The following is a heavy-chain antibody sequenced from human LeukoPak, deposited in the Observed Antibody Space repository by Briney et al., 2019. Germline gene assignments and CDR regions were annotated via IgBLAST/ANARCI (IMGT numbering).Heavy chain of an antibody. V-gene: IGHV3-23*01. D-gene: IGHD3-10*01. CDR1: GFAFYDYA. J-gene: IGHJ4*02. CDR3: ARAPRRFRGIIITPLYYFDY. Sequence: GGSLRLSCAASGFAFYDYAMSWVRQPPGKGLEWVSGINDNGAKTFYADSVKGRLTISRDNSRSTLYLQMNNLRADDTAVYYCARAPRRFRGIIITPLYYFDYWGQGTLVTVSS. CDR2: INDNGAKT.